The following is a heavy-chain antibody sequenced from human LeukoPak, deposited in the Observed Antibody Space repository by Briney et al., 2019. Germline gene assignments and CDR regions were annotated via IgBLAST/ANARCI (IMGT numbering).Heavy chain of an antibody. CDR2: IYTSGTT. CDR1: GGSISSGSYY. J-gene: IGHJ4*02. D-gene: IGHD3-22*01. Sequence: SQTLSLTCTVSGGSISSGSYYWSWIRQPAGKGLEWIGHIYTSGTTNYNPSLKTRVTISVDTSKNQFSLKLSSVTAADTAVYYCARGVFRDYYDGSGYYHRGGIDYWGQGTLVTVSS. V-gene: IGHV4-61*09. CDR3: ARGVFRDYYDGSGYYHRGGIDY.